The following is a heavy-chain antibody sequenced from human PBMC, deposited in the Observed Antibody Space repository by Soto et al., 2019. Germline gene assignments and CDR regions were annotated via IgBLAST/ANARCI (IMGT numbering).Heavy chain of an antibody. CDR2: VIPILGAS. V-gene: IGHV1-69*08. CDR3: ARSRGSYYSNFDS. Sequence: QVQLVQSGAEVKKPGSSVKVSCKASADTFTGYTVTWVRQAPGQGLEWVGRVIPILGASNFAQKFQGRVTISADTATDTAYMVLTGLTSEDTAVYYCARSRGSYYSNFDSLGQGTLVTVSS. D-gene: IGHD3-10*01. CDR1: ADTFTGYT. J-gene: IGHJ4*02.